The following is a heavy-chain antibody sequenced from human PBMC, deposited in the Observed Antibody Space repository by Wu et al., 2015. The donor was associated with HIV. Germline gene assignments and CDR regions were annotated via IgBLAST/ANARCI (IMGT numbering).Heavy chain of an antibody. CDR2: IIPIFGTA. J-gene: IGHJ4*02. CDR1: GGTFSSYA. D-gene: IGHD2-2*01. V-gene: IGHV1-69*13. CDR3: ARIMIWNYCSSTSCQIDY. Sequence: QVQLVQSGAEVKKPGSSVKVSCKASGGTFSSYAISWVRQAPGQGLEWMGRIIPIFGTANYAQKFQGRVTITADESTSTAYMELSSLRSEDTAVYYCARIMIWNYCSSTSCQIDYWGQGTLVTVSS.